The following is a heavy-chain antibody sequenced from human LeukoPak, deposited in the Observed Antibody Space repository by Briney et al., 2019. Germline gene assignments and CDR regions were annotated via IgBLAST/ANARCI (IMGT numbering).Heavy chain of an antibody. D-gene: IGHD3-22*01. J-gene: IGHJ4*02. CDR2: IRYDGSNK. CDR3: AKKFDSSGYSFDY. CDR1: GFTFSSYG. Sequence: GGSLRLSCAASGFTFSSYGMHWVRQAPGKGLEWVAFIRYDGSNKYYADSVKGRFTISRDNSKNTLYLQMNSLRAEDTAVYYCAKKFDSSGYSFDYWGQGTLVTVSS. V-gene: IGHV3-30*02.